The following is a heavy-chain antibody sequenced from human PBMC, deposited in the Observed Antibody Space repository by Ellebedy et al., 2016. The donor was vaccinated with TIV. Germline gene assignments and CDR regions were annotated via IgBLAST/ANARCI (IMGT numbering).Heavy chain of an antibody. CDR2: IYPGDSDT. V-gene: IGHV5-51*01. D-gene: IGHD3-10*01. J-gene: IGHJ6*02. CDR1: GYMFSTYW. Sequence: PGGSLRLSCEGSGYMFSTYWIAWVRQMLGKGLEWMGTIYPGDSDTTYSPSFRGQVTMSVDKSINTVYLQWNSLKASDTAMYYCARRMGRGVKGKFPLDVWGQGTTVIVSS. CDR3: ARRMGRGVKGKFPLDV.